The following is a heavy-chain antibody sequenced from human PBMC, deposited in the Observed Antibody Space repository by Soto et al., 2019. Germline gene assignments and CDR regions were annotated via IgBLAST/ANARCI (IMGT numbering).Heavy chain of an antibody. CDR1: GYSISSGYY. V-gene: IGHV4-38-2*02. CDR2: IYHSGST. D-gene: IGHD3-9*01. Sequence: PSETLSLTCAVSGYSISSGYYWGWIRQPPGKGLEWIGSIYHSGSTYYNPSLKSRVTISVDTSKNQFSLKLSSVTAADTAVYYCARDLYDILTGYNFDPWGQGTLVTV. CDR3: ARDLYDILTGYNFDP. J-gene: IGHJ5*02.